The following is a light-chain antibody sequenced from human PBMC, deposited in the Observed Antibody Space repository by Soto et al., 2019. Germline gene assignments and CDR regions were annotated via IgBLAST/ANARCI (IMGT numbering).Light chain of an antibody. J-gene: IGKJ5*01. CDR2: GAS. Sequence: EIVITHSPATLSLSAVQRSTLSCMSSHSISDTLSFYQQKPGQAPRLLIYGASTSATGLPARFSGSGSGTEFTLTISSLQSEDFAVYYCQQYNNWPPVTFGQGTRLE. V-gene: IGKV3-15*01. CDR1: HSISDT. CDR3: QQYNNWPPVT.